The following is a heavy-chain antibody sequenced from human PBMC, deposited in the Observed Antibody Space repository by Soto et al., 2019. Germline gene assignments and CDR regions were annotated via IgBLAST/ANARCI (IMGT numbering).Heavy chain of an antibody. D-gene: IGHD6-19*01. V-gene: IGHV3-30*18. CDR3: AKGGRQWLVTSDFNY. CDR1: GFTFSDYA. J-gene: IGHJ4*02. Sequence: VQLVESGGGVVQPGRSLRLSCAASGFTFSDYAMHWVRQAPGKGLEWVAVVSHDGRNTHYADSVTGRFTTSRDSSKNTVALEITSLRGEDMAVYYCAKGGRQWLVTSDFNYWGQGALVTVSS. CDR2: VSHDGRNT.